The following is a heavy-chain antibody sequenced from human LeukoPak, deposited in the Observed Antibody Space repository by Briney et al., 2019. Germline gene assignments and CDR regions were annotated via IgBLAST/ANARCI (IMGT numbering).Heavy chain of an antibody. J-gene: IGHJ4*02. CDR1: GGSISSSSYY. V-gene: IGHV3-11*01. D-gene: IGHD4-17*01. Sequence: LSLTCTVSGGSISSSSYYWGWIRQAPGKGLEWVSYISSSGSTIYYADSVKGRFTISRDNAKNSLYLQMNSLRAEDTAVYYCAKDPRDYGDYGDFDYWGQGTLVTVSS. CDR2: ISSSGSTI. CDR3: AKDPRDYGDYGDFDY.